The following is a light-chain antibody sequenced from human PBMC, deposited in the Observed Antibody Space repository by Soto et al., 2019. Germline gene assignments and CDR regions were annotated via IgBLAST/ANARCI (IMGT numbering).Light chain of an antibody. Sequence: EIVLTQSPATLSLSPGERATLSCRASQSVSSYLAWYQQKPGQAPRLLIYDASNRATGTPARFSGSGSGTDFTLTISSLEPEDFAVYYCQQRSNWPPYPFGQGTKLEIK. V-gene: IGKV3-11*01. CDR1: QSVSSY. CDR3: QQRSNWPPYP. J-gene: IGKJ2*01. CDR2: DAS.